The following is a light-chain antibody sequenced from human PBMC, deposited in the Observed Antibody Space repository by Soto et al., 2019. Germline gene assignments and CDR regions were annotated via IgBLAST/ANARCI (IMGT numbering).Light chain of an antibody. CDR1: QGISSY. V-gene: IGKV1-9*01. Sequence: DIQLTQSPSFLSASVGDRGTITCRASQGISSYLAWYQQKPGKAPKLLIYAASTLPSGVPSRFSGSGSGTKFTLTISSLQPEDFASYYCQQLNSYPLTFGGGTKVDIK. J-gene: IGKJ4*01. CDR2: AAS. CDR3: QQLNSYPLT.